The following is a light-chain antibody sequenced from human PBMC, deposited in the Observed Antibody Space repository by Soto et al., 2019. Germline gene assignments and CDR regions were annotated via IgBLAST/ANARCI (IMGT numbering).Light chain of an antibody. CDR3: QQYYTTPAIT. V-gene: IGKV4-1*01. CDR1: QSFLHSSNTLNY. CDR2: WAS. J-gene: IGKJ5*01. Sequence: DIGMTQSPDSLAVSLGERATVNCKSSQSFLHSSNTLNYLGWYQQKPGQPPKLLIYWASTRASGVPDRFSGSGSGTDFTLTISSLQAEDVAVYYCQQYYTTPAITFGQGTRLEIK.